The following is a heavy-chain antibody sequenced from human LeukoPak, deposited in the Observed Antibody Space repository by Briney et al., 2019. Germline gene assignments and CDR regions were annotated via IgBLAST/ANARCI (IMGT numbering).Heavy chain of an antibody. CDR1: GGSISSYY. CDR3: ARGTRIAVAGWFDP. Sequence: SETLSLTCTVSGGSISSYYWSWIRQPPGKGLEWIGYIYYSGSTNYNPSLKSRVTISVDTSKNQFSLKLSSVTAADTAVYYCARGTRIAVAGWFDPWGQGTLVTVSS. V-gene: IGHV4-59*01. J-gene: IGHJ5*02. D-gene: IGHD6-19*01. CDR2: IYYSGST.